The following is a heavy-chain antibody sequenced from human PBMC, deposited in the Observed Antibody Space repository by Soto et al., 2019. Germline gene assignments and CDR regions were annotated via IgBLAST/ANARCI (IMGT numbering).Heavy chain of an antibody. J-gene: IGHJ3*02. CDR2: ILVSGST. CDR3: AKETATGGGAFEI. Sequence: GGSLRLSCAVSGFICSDYDMSWVRQAPGKGLEWVSTILVSGSTHYEDSVRGRFTISRDTSKNTVYLQMKSLTPGDTAVYYCAKETATGGGAFEIYGQATKVTVS. CDR1: GFICSDYD. V-gene: IGHV3-23*01. D-gene: IGHD2-8*02.